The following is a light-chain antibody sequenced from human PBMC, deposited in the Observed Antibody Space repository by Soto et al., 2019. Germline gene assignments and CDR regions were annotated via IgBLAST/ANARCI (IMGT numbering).Light chain of an antibody. Sequence: EIVLTQSPGTLSLSPGERATLSCRASQSVSSNYLTWYQQKPGQAPRLLIYGASSRATGIPHRFSGSGSGTDFTLTISRLEPEDFAVYYCQQSGSSPTFGEGTKVEIK. CDR3: QQSGSSPT. J-gene: IGKJ4*01. V-gene: IGKV3-20*01. CDR2: GAS. CDR1: QSVSSNY.